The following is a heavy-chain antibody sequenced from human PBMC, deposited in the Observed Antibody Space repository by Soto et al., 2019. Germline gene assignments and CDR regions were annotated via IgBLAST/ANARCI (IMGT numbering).Heavy chain of an antibody. CDR3: VSWVSAHLDS. V-gene: IGHV3-23*01. J-gene: IGHJ5*01. CDR2: ISSNGENT. CDR1: RFTSGYHA. Sequence: EVQLLDSGGTLVQIGGSLRLSCAASRFTSGYHAMNWVRQAPGKGLEWVSTISSNGENTHYADSVKGRFIISSDNSSNAVALQMNILRGEDTVIYYCVSWVSAHLDSWGQGNLVTVSS. D-gene: IGHD6-13*01.